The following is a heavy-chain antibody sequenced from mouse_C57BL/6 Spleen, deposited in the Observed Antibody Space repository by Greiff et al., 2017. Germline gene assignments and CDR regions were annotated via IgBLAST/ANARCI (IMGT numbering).Heavy chain of an antibody. Sequence: DVHLVESGGGLVKPGGSLKLSCAASGFTFSDYGMHWVRQAPEKGLEWVAYISSGSSTIYYADTVKGRFTISRDNAKNTLFLQMTSLRSEDTAMYYCARTDYYEDAMDYWGQGTSVTVSS. J-gene: IGHJ4*01. V-gene: IGHV5-17*01. CDR3: ARTDYYEDAMDY. CDR2: ISSGSSTI. D-gene: IGHD1-1*01. CDR1: GFTFSDYG.